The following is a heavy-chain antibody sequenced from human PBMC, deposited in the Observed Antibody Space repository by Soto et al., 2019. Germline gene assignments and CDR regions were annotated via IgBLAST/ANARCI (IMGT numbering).Heavy chain of an antibody. CDR2: ISYDGSNK. Sequence: QVQLVESGGGVVQPGRSLRLSCAASGFTFSSYAMHWVRQAPGKGLEWVAVISYDGSNKYYADSVKGRFTISRDNSKNTLYLQMNSLRAEDTAVYYCARDGWRIAAAGTYGDGMDVWGQGTTVTVSS. J-gene: IGHJ6*02. CDR3: ARDGWRIAAAGTYGDGMDV. CDR1: GFTFSSYA. D-gene: IGHD6-13*01. V-gene: IGHV3-30-3*01.